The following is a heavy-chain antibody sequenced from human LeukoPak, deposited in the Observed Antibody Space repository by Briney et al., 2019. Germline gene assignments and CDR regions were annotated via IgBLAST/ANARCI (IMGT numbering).Heavy chain of an antibody. CDR3: ASYSSSSSFFWFDP. CDR1: GGSISSGTYY. D-gene: IGHD6-6*01. J-gene: IGHJ5*02. Sequence: SSQTLSLTCTVSGGSISSGTYYWSWTRQPPGKGLEWIGYIYYSGTTYYNPSLKTRVIISVDTSKNQFSLKLSSVTAADTAVYYCASYSSSSSFFWFDPWGQGTLVTVSS. CDR2: IYYSGTT. V-gene: IGHV4-30-4*01.